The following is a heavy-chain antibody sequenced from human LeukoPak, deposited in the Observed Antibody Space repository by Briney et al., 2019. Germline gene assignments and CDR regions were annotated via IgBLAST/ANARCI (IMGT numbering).Heavy chain of an antibody. D-gene: IGHD2-2*03. CDR3: ARDINWMAFDI. V-gene: IGHV4-61*01. J-gene: IGHJ3*02. Sequence: SETLSLTCTVSGGSVSSGSYYRSWIRQPPGKGLEWIGYIYYSGSTNYNPSLKSRVTISVDTSKNQFSLKLSSVTAADTAVYYCARDINWMAFDIWGQGTMVTVSS. CDR1: GGSVSSGSYY. CDR2: IYYSGST.